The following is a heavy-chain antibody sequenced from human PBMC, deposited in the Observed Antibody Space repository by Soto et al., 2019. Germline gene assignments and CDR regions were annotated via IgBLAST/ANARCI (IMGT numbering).Heavy chain of an antibody. D-gene: IGHD5-12*01. Sequence: GSLRLSCAASGFTFSSYWMSWVRQAPGKGLEWVANIKQDGSEKYYVDSVKGRFTISRDNAKNSLYLQMNSLRAEDTAVYYCANEDNSGYHPGYWGQGTLVTVSS. J-gene: IGHJ4*02. CDR2: IKQDGSEK. CDR3: ANEDNSGYHPGY. V-gene: IGHV3-7*01. CDR1: GFTFSSYW.